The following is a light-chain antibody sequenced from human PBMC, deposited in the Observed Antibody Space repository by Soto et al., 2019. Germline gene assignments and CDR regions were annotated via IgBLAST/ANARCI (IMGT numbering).Light chain of an antibody. J-gene: IGKJ2*01. CDR3: LQYNTYPYI. V-gene: IGKV1-17*03. CDR2: DAS. Sequence: DIQMTQSPSAMSASLGDRVTFTCRASQGISHYLAWFQQKPGEAPKRLIFDASTLQSGVPSRFSGSGSGTEFTLTITNLQPEDLATYYCLQYNTYPYIFGRGTKLEIK. CDR1: QGISHY.